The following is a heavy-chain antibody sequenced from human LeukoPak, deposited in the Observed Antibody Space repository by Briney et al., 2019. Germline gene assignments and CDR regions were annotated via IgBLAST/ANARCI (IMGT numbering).Heavy chain of an antibody. D-gene: IGHD1-26*01. Sequence: SETLSLTCTVSGGSISSGSYYWSWIRQPAGKGLEWIGRIYTSGSTNYNPSLKSRVTISVDTSKNQFSLKLSSVTAADTAVYYCAAQQEGATLSRWFDPWGQGTLVTVSS. J-gene: IGHJ5*02. CDR2: IYTSGST. V-gene: IGHV4-61*02. CDR1: GGSISSGSYY. CDR3: AAQQEGATLSRWFDP.